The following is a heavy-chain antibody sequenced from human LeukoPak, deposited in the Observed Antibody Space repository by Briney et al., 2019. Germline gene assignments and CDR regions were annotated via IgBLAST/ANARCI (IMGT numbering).Heavy chain of an antibody. CDR2: FYYSGST. V-gene: IGHV4-30-4*01. CDR3: ARERGNYYDSSGYLDY. Sequence: SQTLSLTCTVSGGSISSGDYYWSWIRQPPGKGLVWIGYFYYSGSTYYNPSLKSRVTISVDTSKNQFSLKLSSVTAADTAVYYCARERGNYYDSSGYLDYWGQGTLVTVSS. D-gene: IGHD3-22*01. CDR1: GGSISSGDYY. J-gene: IGHJ4*02.